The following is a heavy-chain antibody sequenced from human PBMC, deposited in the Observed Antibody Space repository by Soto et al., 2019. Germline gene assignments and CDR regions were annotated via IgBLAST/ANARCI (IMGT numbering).Heavy chain of an antibody. Sequence: GASVRVSCKSSGYTFTSYGRSWVRQAPGEGLERRGGISAYNGNTTYAQKLQDRVTMTTDTSTSTAYMELRSLRSDDTAVSYCARESGYRSLYDYCGHGTLVLGSS. D-gene: IGHD6-19*01. CDR1: GYTFTSYG. CDR3: ARESGYRSLYDY. V-gene: IGHV1-18*01. J-gene: IGHJ4*01. CDR2: ISAYNGNT.